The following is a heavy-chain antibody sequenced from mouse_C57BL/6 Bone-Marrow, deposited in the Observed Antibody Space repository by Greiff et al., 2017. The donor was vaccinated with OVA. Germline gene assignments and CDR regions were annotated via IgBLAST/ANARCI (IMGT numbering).Heavy chain of an antibody. CDR2: IDPENGDT. CDR3: TTYDGTGDY. D-gene: IGHD2-3*01. V-gene: IGHV14-4*01. Sequence: DVKLQESGAELVRPGASVKLSCTASGFNIKDDYMHWVKQRPEQGLEWIGWIDPENGDTEYASKFQGKATITADTSSNTAYLQLSSLTSEDTAVYYCTTYDGTGDYWGQGTTLTVSS. CDR1: GFNIKDDY. J-gene: IGHJ2*01.